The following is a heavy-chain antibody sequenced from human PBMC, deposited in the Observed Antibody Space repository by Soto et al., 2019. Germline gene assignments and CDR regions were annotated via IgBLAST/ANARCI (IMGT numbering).Heavy chain of an antibody. Sequence: LSLTCAVSGDSISRSYWWSWVRQLPGKGLEWVAVISYDGSNKYYADSVKGRFTISRDNSKNTLYLQMNSLRAEDTAVYYCAKDLWSNPHYYYGMDVWGQGTTVTVSS. V-gene: IGHV3-30*18. CDR1: GDSISRSYW. J-gene: IGHJ6*02. D-gene: IGHD3-10*01. CDR2: ISYDGSNK. CDR3: AKDLWSNPHYYYGMDV.